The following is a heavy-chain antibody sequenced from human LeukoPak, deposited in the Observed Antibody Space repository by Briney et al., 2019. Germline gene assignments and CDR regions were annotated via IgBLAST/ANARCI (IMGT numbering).Heavy chain of an antibody. CDR3: ATEAAAASAYNWFDP. CDR2: IIPIFGTA. V-gene: IGHV1-69*05. Sequence: GASVKVSCKASGGTFSSYAISWVRQAPGQGLEWMGRIIPIFGTANYAQKFQGRVTITTDESTSTAYMELSSLRSEDTAVYYCATEAAAASAYNWFDPWGQGTLVTVSS. D-gene: IGHD6-13*01. CDR1: GGTFSSYA. J-gene: IGHJ5*02.